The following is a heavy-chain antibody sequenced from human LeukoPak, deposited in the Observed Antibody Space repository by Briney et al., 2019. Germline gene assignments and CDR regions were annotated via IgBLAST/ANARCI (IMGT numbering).Heavy chain of an antibody. D-gene: IGHD5-12*01. CDR3: ARENAVATGAFDY. J-gene: IGHJ4*02. CDR1: GFTFSSYG. V-gene: IGHV3-48*01. Sequence: GGSLRLSCAASGFTFSSYGISWLRQAPGKGLEWVSHITGSGEISHYADSVQGRFTISRDNAKSSLYLQMNSLRAEDTAVYYCARENAVATGAFDYWGRGTLVTVSS. CDR2: ITGSGEIS.